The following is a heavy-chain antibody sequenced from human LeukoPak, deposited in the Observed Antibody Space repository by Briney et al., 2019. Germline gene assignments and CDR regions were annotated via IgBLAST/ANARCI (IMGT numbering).Heavy chain of an antibody. CDR3: AKGASGYGQFDY. CDR2: ISYDGGNK. J-gene: IGHJ4*02. V-gene: IGHV3-30*18. CDR1: GFSFSNYA. Sequence: PGRSLRLSCTASGFSFSNYAMFWVRQAPGKGLEWLTFISYDGGNKYYADSVKGRSTVSRDNSKNTLYLQMSSLRGEDTAVYFCAKGASGYGQFDYWGQGTLVTVSS. D-gene: IGHD5-12*01.